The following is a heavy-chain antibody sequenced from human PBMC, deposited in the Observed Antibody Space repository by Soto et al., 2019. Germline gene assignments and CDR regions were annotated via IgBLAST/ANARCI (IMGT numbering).Heavy chain of an antibody. Sequence: PGGSLRLSCAASGFTFSSYGMHWVRQAPGKGLEWVAVIWYDGSNKYYADSVKGRFTISRDNSKNTLYLQMNSLRAEDTAVYYCARDSYYYDSSGYIDDWGQGTLVTVSS. CDR2: IWYDGSNK. CDR3: ARDSYYYDSSGYIDD. J-gene: IGHJ4*02. V-gene: IGHV3-33*01. CDR1: GFTFSSYG. D-gene: IGHD3-22*01.